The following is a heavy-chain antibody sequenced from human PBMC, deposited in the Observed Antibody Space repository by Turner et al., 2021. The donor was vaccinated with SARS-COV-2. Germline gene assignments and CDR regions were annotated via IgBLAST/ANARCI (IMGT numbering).Heavy chain of an antibody. CDR2: ISARCGSI. Sequence: EVQLLESGGGLVQPGGSLRLSCAAPGFTFSSYAMSWVRQAPGKGLEWVSGISARCGSIYDADSVKGRFTISRDNPKNTLNLQMNSLRAEDTAVYFCAKDHGGYSASWGQGTLVTVSS. CDR1: GFTFSSYA. V-gene: IGHV3-23*01. CDR3: AKDHGGYSAS. D-gene: IGHD5-12*01. J-gene: IGHJ5*02.